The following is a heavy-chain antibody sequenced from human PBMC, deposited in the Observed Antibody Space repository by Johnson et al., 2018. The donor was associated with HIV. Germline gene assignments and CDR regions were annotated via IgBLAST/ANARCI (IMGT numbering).Heavy chain of an antibody. CDR3: ARESAQYYYDSSGSQIPIPGTDAFDI. V-gene: IGHV3-43*01. Sequence: VQLVESGGVVVQPGGSLRLSCAASGFTFGDYTMHWVRQAPGKGLEWVSLISWNGGSPYYADSVKGRFTISSDNTKHSLYLQMNSLRVKDTAVYYCARESAQYYYDSSGSQIPIPGTDAFDIWGQGTMVTVSS. J-gene: IGHJ3*02. CDR2: ISWNGGSP. CDR1: GFTFGDYT. D-gene: IGHD3-22*01.